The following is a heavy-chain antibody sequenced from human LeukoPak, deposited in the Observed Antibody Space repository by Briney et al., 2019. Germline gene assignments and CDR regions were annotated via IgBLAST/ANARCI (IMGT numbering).Heavy chain of an antibody. CDR3: FTYTSTLDF. CDR1: GFSFNTFD. V-gene: IGHV3-30*03. D-gene: IGHD3-16*01. J-gene: IGHJ4*02. CDR2: ISFDGSEE. Sequence: GGSLRLSCAASGFSFNTFDMHWVRQSPGKGLEWVAAISFDGSEEYYADSVKGRFTISRDNSMNTLYLQVTSLRPEDTAFYYCFTYTSTLDFWGRGTLVTVSS.